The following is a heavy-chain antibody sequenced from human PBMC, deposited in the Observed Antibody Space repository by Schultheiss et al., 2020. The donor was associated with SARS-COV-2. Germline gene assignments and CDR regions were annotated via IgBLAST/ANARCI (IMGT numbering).Heavy chain of an antibody. V-gene: IGHV3-21*04. CDR1: GFTFSSYS. CDR3: ASRDTAMVGYFDY. CDR2: ISSSSSYI. D-gene: IGHD5-18*01. J-gene: IGHJ4*02. Sequence: GGSLRLSCAASGFTFSSYSMNWVRQAPGKGLEWVSSISSSSSYIYYADSVKGRFTISRDNAKNSLYLQMNSLRAEDTAVYYCASRDTAMVGYFDYWGQGTLVTVSS.